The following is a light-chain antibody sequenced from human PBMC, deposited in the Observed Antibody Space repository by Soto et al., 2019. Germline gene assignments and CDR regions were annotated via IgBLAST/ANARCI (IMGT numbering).Light chain of an antibody. CDR2: EVS. CDR3: SSYTSRRASV. Sequence: QTALTQPSAVSGSPGQSITISCTGTSSDVGGYNYVSWYQQQSGKAPKLMIHEVSNRPSGVSNRFSGSKSGNTASLTISGLQAEDAADYYCSSYTSRRASVFGIGTKV. J-gene: IGLJ1*01. V-gene: IGLV2-14*01. CDR1: SSDVGGYNY.